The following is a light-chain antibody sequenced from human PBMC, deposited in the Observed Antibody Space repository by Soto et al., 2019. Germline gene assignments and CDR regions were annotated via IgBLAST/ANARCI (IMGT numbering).Light chain of an antibody. J-gene: IGLJ2*01. CDR1: SSDVGGYNY. CDR3: SSYAGSNKGV. CDR2: EVS. V-gene: IGLV2-8*01. Sequence: QSALTQPPSASGSPGQSVTISCTGTSSDVGGYNYVSWYPQHPGKAPKLMIYEVSKRPSGVPDRFSGSKSGNTASLTVSGLQAEDEADYYCSSYAGSNKGVFGGGTKVTVL.